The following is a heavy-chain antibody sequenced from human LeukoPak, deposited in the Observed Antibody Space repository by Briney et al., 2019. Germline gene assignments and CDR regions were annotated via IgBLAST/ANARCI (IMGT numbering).Heavy chain of an antibody. CDR2: INPNSGGT. V-gene: IGHV1-2*02. J-gene: IGHJ6*02. CDR1: GYTFSGYY. CDR3: AVADSTHYGIDV. Sequence: ASVKLSCKASGYTFSGYYMHWVRQAPGQGLEWMGWINPNSGGTNYAQKFQGRVTMTRDTSISTAYMELSRLRSDDTAVYYCAVADSTHYGIDVWGQGTTVTVSS. D-gene: IGHD2-15*01.